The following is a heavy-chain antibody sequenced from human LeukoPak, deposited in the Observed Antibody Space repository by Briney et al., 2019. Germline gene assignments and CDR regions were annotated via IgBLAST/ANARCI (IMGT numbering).Heavy chain of an antibody. Sequence: GESLKISCKGSGYSFTSYWIGWVRQMPGKGLEWMGIIYPGDSDTRYSPSFQGQVAISADKSISTAYLRWSSLKASDTAMYYCARLLGYCSSTSCYTEAYYYYYGMDVWGQGTTVTVSS. D-gene: IGHD2-2*02. J-gene: IGHJ6*02. CDR2: IYPGDSDT. V-gene: IGHV5-51*01. CDR3: ARLLGYCSSTSCYTEAYYYYYGMDV. CDR1: GYSFTSYW.